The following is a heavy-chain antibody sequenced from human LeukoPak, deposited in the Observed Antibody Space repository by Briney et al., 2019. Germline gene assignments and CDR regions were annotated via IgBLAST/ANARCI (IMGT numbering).Heavy chain of an antibody. CDR3: VAGVALDY. V-gene: IGHV3-11*01. CDR1: GLNFSVYY. D-gene: IGHD3-3*01. CDR2: ISKTGTTI. J-gene: IGHJ4*02. Sequence: GGSLRLSCAASGLNFSVYYMTWIRQAPGNGLEAPGNGLEWLSHISKTGTTIYYADSVKGRFTISRDNAKNSLYLHMNSLRADGTAVYYCVAGVALDYWGQGALVTVSS.